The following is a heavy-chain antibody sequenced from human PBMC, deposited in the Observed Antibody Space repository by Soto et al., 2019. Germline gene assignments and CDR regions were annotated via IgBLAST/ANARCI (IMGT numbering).Heavy chain of an antibody. CDR3: GREGDRNYAADY. Sequence: QVQLVQSGAEVKKPGSSVKVSCKASGGTFSSYAISWVRQAPGQGLEWMGGIIPIFGTANYAQKFQGRVTVYAGQTPSKGYMELSRLRSEDPGVYLCGREGDRNYAADYWGQGTLVTVSS. V-gene: IGHV1-69*01. CDR1: GGTFSSYA. CDR2: IIPIFGTA. D-gene: IGHD4-4*01. J-gene: IGHJ4*02.